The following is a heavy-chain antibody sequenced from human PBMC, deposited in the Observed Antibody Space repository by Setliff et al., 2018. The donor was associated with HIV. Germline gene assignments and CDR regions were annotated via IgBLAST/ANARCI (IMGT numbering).Heavy chain of an antibody. D-gene: IGHD3-16*02. V-gene: IGHV4-4*08. CDR3: AREREDDYVWGSYRYRDAFDI. CDR1: GGSISSHY. J-gene: IGHJ3*02. CDR2: IYTSGST. Sequence: SETLSLTCTVSGGSISSHYWSWIRQPPGKGLEWIGYIYTSGSTNYNPSLKSRVTISVDTSKNQFSLKLSSVTAADTAVYYCAREREDDYVWGSYRYRDAFDIWGQGTMVTISS.